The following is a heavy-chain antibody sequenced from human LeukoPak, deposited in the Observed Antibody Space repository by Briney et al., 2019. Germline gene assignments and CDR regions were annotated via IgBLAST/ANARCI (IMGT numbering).Heavy chain of an antibody. V-gene: IGHV1-2*02. CDR1: GYTFTGYY. D-gene: IGHD5-18*01. Sequence: GASVKVSCKASGYTFTGYYINWVRQAPGQGLEWMGWINPNSGGTHYAQKFQGRVTMTRDTSISTAYMELSRLRSDDTAVYYCARIRDTGLVYFDYWGQGTLVTASS. CDR2: INPNSGGT. J-gene: IGHJ4*02. CDR3: ARIRDTGLVYFDY.